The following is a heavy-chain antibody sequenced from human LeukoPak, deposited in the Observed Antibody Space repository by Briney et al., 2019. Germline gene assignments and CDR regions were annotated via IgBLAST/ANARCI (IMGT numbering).Heavy chain of an antibody. V-gene: IGHV3-7*01. D-gene: IGHD6-25*01. CDR3: VSEAAAGQNQIFDY. CDR2: IKQDGSEK. Sequence: GGSLRLSCAASGFTFSSYWMSWVRQAPGKGLEWVANIKQDGSEKYYVDSVKGRFTISRDNAKNTLYLQMNSLRAEDTAVYYCVSEAAAGQNQIFDYWGQGTLVTVSS. CDR1: GFTFSSYW. J-gene: IGHJ4*02.